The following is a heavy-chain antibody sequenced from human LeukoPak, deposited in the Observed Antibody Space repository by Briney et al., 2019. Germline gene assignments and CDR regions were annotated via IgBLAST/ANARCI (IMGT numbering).Heavy chain of an antibody. CDR3: ARVVSRRPLNWFDP. D-gene: IGHD6-13*01. J-gene: IGHJ5*02. CDR1: GYTFTSYG. Sequence: ASVKVSCKASGYTFTSYGISWVRQAPGQGLEWMGWISAYNGNTNYAQKLQGRVTMTTDTSTSTAYMELRSLRSDDTAVYYCARVVSRRPLNWFDPWGQGTLVTVSS. V-gene: IGHV1-18*01. CDR2: ISAYNGNT.